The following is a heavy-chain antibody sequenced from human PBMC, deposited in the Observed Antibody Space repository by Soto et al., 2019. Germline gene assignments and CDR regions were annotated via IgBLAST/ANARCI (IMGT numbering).Heavy chain of an antibody. CDR3: ARDLYYGSGSYGPVY. V-gene: IGHV3-48*02. J-gene: IGHJ4*02. D-gene: IGHD3-10*01. Sequence: PGGSLRLSCAASGFTFSSYSMNWVRQAPGKGLEWVSYISSSSSTIYYADSVKGRFTISRDNAKNSLYLQMNSLRDEDTAVYYCARDLYYGSGSYGPVYWGQGTLVTVSS. CDR1: GFTFSSYS. CDR2: ISSSSSTI.